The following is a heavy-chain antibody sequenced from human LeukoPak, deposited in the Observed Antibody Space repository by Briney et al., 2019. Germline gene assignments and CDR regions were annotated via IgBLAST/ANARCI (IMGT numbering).Heavy chain of an antibody. CDR3: ARGPELLWFGELWGYYYYYMDV. CDR2: MNPNSGNT. J-gene: IGHJ6*03. V-gene: IGHV1-8*03. D-gene: IGHD3-10*01. Sequence: ASVKVSCKASGYTFTSYGISWVRQAPGQGLEWMGWMNPNSGNTGYAQKFQGRVTITRNTSISTAYMELSSLRSEDTAVYYCARGPELLWFGELWGYYYYYMDVWGKGTTVTVSS. CDR1: GYTFTSYG.